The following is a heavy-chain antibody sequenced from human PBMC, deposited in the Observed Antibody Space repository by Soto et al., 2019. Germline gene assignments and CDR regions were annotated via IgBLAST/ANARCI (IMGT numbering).Heavy chain of an antibody. D-gene: IGHD1-7*01. J-gene: IGHJ4*02. CDR1: GFTFTSYG. CDR3: VKLRLELLYLDS. Sequence: WWSLRLSCSASGFTFTSYGMSWFRQAPGKGLEWVSAISGSGDSTYYADSVKGRFTISRDSSNNTLYLQMNNLRADDTALYFCVKLRLELLYLDSWGLGALVTVSS. CDR2: ISGSGDST. V-gene: IGHV3-23*01.